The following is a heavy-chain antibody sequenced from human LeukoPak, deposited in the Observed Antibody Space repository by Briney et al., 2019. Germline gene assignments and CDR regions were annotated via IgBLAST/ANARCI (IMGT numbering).Heavy chain of an antibody. D-gene: IGHD6-13*01. Sequence: NTSEILSLTCTVSGGCISSYYWSWIRQPPGKGLEWIGYIYYSGSTNYNPSLKSRVTISVDTSKNQFSLKLSSVTAADTAVYYCAREVLDSSSWYWGSPTYPPRTNNWFDPWGQGTLVTVSS. V-gene: IGHV4-59*01. CDR1: GGCISSYY. J-gene: IGHJ5*02. CDR3: AREVLDSSSWYWGSPTYPPRTNNWFDP. CDR2: IYYSGST.